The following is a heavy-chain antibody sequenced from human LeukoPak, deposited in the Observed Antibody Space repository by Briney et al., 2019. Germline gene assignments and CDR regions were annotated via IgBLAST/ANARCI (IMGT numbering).Heavy chain of an antibody. D-gene: IGHD3-22*01. CDR1: GGSISSGSYY. V-gene: IGHV4-61*02. Sequence: SETLSLTCTVSGGSISSGSYYWSWIRQPAGKGLEWIGRIYTSGSTNYNPSLKSRVTISVDTSKNQFSLKLSSVTAADTAVYYCARDDSSGYYDNDAFDIWGQGTMVTVSS. J-gene: IGHJ3*02. CDR3: ARDDSSGYYDNDAFDI. CDR2: IYTSGST.